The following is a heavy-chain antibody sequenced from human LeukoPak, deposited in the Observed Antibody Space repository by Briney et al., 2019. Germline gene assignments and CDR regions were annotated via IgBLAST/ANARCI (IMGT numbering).Heavy chain of an antibody. D-gene: IGHD2-2*01. CDR2: ISYDVTVTDT. J-gene: IGHJ6*02. V-gene: IGHV3-30*18. Sequence: GGSLRLSCATSGFTFSNYGMHWVRLAPGKGLEWVAVISYDVTVTDTYYADSVRGRFTISRDNSKNTLYLQVNSLRAEDTALYYCAKVGVPSAIYYRAMDVWGQGTTVTVSS. CDR3: AKVGVPSAIYYRAMDV. CDR1: GFTFSNYG.